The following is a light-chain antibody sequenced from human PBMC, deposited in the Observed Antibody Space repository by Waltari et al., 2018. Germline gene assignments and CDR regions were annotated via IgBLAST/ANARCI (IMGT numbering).Light chain of an antibody. CDR3: SSYTSSSTPV. J-gene: IGLJ2*01. Sequence: QSALPQPPSVSGSPGQSVTISCTGTSSDVGSYNRVSWYQQPPRTAPKLMIYEVSNRPSGVPDRFSGSKSGNTAFLTISGLQAEDEADYYCSSYTSSSTPVFGGGTKLTVL. CDR2: EVS. CDR1: SSDVGSYNR. V-gene: IGLV2-18*02.